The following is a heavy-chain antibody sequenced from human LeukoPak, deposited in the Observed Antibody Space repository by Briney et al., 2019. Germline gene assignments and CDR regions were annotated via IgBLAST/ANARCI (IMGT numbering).Heavy chain of an antibody. Sequence: GGSLRLSCAASGFTFSDYYMSWIRQAPGKGLEWVSYISSSSSYTNYADSVKGRFTISRDNAKNSLYLQMNSLRAEDTAVYYCARGIFCCCCYWASFFDFWGQGTLVNVFS. CDR2: ISSSSSYT. D-gene: IGHD2-2*01. CDR3: ARGIFCCCCYWASFFDF. J-gene: IGHJ4*03. V-gene: IGHV3-11*05. CDR1: GFTFSDYY.